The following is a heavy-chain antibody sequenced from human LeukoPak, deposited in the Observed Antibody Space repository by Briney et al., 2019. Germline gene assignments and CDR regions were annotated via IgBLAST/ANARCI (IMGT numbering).Heavy chain of an antibody. CDR3: ARYCSTTTCYSPWFDP. Sequence: PGGSLRLSCAVSGFTFSSYAMSWIRQPPGKGLELIGYIYYTGSTTYNPSLKSRATISVDTSKNQFSLKLSSVTAADTAVYYCARYCSTTTCYSPWFDPWGQGTLVTVSS. D-gene: IGHD2-2*01. CDR2: IYYTGST. V-gene: IGHV4-59*08. CDR1: GFTFSSYA. J-gene: IGHJ5*02.